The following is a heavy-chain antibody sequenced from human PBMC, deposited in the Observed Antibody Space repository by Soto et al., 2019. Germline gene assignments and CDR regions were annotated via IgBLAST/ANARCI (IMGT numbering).Heavy chain of an antibody. V-gene: IGHV4-4*07. J-gene: IGHJ4*02. Sequence: SSETLSLTCTVSRGSISSHCLSWIRQPAGKGLEWIGRIYTSGSTNYNPPLKSRVTMSVDTSKTQFSLKLSSVTAADTAIYYCARDSSGYYYLFDYWGQGTLVTVSS. CDR3: ARDSSGYYYLFDY. CDR1: RGSISSHC. CDR2: IYTSGST. D-gene: IGHD3-22*01.